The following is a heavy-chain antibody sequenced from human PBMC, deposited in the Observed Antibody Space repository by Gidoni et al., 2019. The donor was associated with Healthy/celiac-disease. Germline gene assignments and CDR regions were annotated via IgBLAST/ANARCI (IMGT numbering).Heavy chain of an antibody. D-gene: IGHD2-2*01. J-gene: IGHJ4*02. Sequence: QVQLQQSGPGLVKPSQTLSLTCAISGDSASSNRAAWNWIRQSPSRGLEWLGRTYYRSKWYNDYAVSVKSRITINPDTSKNQFSLQLNSVTPEDTAVYYCARETLDPHFDCSSTSCYAGNFDYWGQGTLVTVSS. CDR2: TYYRSKWYN. V-gene: IGHV6-1*01. CDR1: GDSASSNRAA. CDR3: ARETLDPHFDCSSTSCYAGNFDY.